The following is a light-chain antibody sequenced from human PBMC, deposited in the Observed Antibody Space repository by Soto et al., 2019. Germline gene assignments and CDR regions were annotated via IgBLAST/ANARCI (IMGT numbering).Light chain of an antibody. V-gene: IGLV2-23*01. CDR1: SSDVGSHNL. CDR3: CSYAGIWV. CDR2: EGS. J-gene: IGLJ3*02. Sequence: QSALTQPPSVSGSPGQTVSISCTGSSSDVGSHNLVSWYQQHPGKAPKLMIYEGSKRPSGVSNRFSGSKSGNTASLTISGLQAEDEADYYCCSYAGIWVFGGGTKLTVL.